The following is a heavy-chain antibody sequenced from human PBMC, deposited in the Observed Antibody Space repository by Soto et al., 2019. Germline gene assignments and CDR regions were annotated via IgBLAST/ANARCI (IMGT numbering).Heavy chain of an antibody. CDR2: ISSSSSVI. CDR3: ARDLSWGSNWYYYMDV. D-gene: IGHD7-27*01. V-gene: IGHV3-48*01. J-gene: IGHJ6*03. CDR1: GFILSDCA. Sequence: EVQQMESGGGLVQPGGSLRLSCATSGFILSDCAMNWVRQAPGKGLEWVSYISSSSSVIDYADSVKGRFTVSRDNARNSLYLQMNSRRAEDTAVYYCARDLSWGSNWYYYMDVWGKGTTVTVSS.